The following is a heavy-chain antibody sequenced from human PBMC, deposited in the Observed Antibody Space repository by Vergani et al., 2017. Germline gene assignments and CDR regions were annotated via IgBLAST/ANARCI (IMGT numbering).Heavy chain of an antibody. CDR2: IYHSGST. Sequence: QVQLQESGPGLVKPSETLSLTCTVSGNSISSGYYWGWIRQPPGKGLEWIGSIYHSGSTYYNPSLKSRVTISVDTSKNQFSLKLSSVTAADTAVYYCASGTEYGDYSAYWGQGTLVTVSS. CDR1: GNSISSGYY. CDR3: ASGTEYGDYSAY. V-gene: IGHV4-38-2*02. D-gene: IGHD4-17*01. J-gene: IGHJ4*02.